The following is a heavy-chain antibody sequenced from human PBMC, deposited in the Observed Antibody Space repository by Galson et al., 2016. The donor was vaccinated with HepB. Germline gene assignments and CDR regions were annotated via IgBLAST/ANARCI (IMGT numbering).Heavy chain of an antibody. D-gene: IGHD3-22*01. CDR1: EFTFNNYP. CDR2: ISGSGIIT. J-gene: IGHJ4*02. CDR3: AREGPYLNSGYYYGFDY. Sequence: SLRLSCAASEFTFNNYPMSWVRQAPGRGLEWVSTISGSGIITSYADSVKGRFTISRDSSTNTLYLPMNSLRAEDTAVYYCAREGPYLNSGYYYGFDYWGQGTQVTVSS. V-gene: IGHV3-23*01.